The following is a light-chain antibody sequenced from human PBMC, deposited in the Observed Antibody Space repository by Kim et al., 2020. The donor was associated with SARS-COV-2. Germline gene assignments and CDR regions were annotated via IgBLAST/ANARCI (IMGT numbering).Light chain of an antibody. J-gene: IGKJ4*01. CDR1: QGISNY. Sequence: IELTQSPASLSASVGDSVTITCRASQGISNYLAWFEQKPGRPPILLFYAASTLQSGVPSRFSGFGSGTDFTLTISGLQPEDSAMYFCPQLSAYPRLTFAGETKLYI. CDR3: PQLSAYPRLT. V-gene: IGKV1-9*01. CDR2: AAS.